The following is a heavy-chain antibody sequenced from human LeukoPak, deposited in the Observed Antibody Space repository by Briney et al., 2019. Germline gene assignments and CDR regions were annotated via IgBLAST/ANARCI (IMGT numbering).Heavy chain of an antibody. D-gene: IGHD3-10*01. V-gene: IGHV3-23*01. Sequence: GGSLRLSCAASGFTFSSYWMHWVRQTPGKGLEWVSAISGSGGSTYYADSVKGRFTISRDNSKNTMYLQMNSLRAEDTAVYYCAKETPSMVRGVIIDYWGQGTLVTVSS. CDR1: GFTFSSYW. CDR2: ISGSGGST. J-gene: IGHJ4*02. CDR3: AKETPSMVRGVIIDY.